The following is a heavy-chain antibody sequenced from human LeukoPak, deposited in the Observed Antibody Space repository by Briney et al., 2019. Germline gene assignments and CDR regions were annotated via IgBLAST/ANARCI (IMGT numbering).Heavy chain of an antibody. V-gene: IGHV1-18*01. Sequence: ASVKVSCKASGYSFSTYDVSWVRQAPGQGLEWMGWISAHNGNTIYAQSFQGRVTMTTDTSTNTAYMELRSLRSDDTAIFYCARDWGGIEVTGSQFDYWGQGTLVTVSS. CDR2: ISAHNGNT. D-gene: IGHD6-19*01. CDR3: ARDWGGIEVTGSQFDY. CDR1: GYSFSTYD. J-gene: IGHJ4*02.